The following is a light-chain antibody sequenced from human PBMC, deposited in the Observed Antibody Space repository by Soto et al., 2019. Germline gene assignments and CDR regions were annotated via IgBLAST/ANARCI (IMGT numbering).Light chain of an antibody. CDR1: QSVSSN. CDR2: GAS. Sequence: DIVMTQSPDSLGVSLGERATINCRASQSVSSNLAWYQQRPGQAPRLLIYGASTRATGIPARFSGSGSGTEFTPTISSLQSEDFAVYYCQQYNNWPAITFGQGTRLEI. V-gene: IGKV3-15*01. J-gene: IGKJ5*01. CDR3: QQYNNWPAIT.